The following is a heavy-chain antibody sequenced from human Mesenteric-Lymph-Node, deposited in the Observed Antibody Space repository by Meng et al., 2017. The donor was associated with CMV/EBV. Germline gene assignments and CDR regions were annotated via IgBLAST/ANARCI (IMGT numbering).Heavy chain of an antibody. Sequence: ASVKVSCKASGYTFTSYGISWVRQAPGQGLEWMGWISAYNGNTNYAQKLQGRVTMTTDTSTSTAYMELRSLRSDDTAVYYCARGFRYYYDSRTSPDFDIWGQGTMVTVSS. CDR1: GYTFTSYG. CDR3: ARGFRYYYDSRTSPDFDI. J-gene: IGHJ3*02. CDR2: ISAYNGNT. V-gene: IGHV1-18*01. D-gene: IGHD3-22*01.